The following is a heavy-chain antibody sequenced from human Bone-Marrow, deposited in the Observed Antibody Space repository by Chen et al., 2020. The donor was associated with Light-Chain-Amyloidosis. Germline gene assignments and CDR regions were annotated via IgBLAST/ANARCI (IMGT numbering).Heavy chain of an antibody. D-gene: IGHD6-19*01. Sequence: QVTLRESGPALVKPTQTLTLTCSFTGLPLSTSGMCVSWIRQPPGKALEWLALIGWDDAKYYSTSLKTRLTISKDTSKDQVVLTMTNVDPVDTATYYGVRNLVKEFYSGWYLDNWGQGILVTVSS. J-gene: IGHJ4*02. CDR1: GLPLSTSGMC. CDR2: IGWDDAK. V-gene: IGHV2-70*01. CDR3: VRNLVKEFYSGWYLDN.